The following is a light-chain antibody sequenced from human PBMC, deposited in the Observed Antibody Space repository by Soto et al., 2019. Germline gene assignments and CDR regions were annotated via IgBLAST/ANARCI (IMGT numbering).Light chain of an antibody. CDR1: QSGSSSY. J-gene: IGKJ4*01. Sequence: IVWTQTPGTLSLSPGERATLSCRSSQSGSSSYLAWYQQKPGQAPRLLIYVASNRATGIPARFSGSGSGTDFTLAISSLEPEDFAVYYCQQRSNWPPVTFGGGTKVDI. CDR2: VAS. V-gene: IGKV3D-20*02. CDR3: QQRSNWPPVT.